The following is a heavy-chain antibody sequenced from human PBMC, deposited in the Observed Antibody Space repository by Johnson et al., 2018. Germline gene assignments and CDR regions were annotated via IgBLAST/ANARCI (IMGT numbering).Heavy chain of an antibody. J-gene: IGHJ6*02. Sequence: VQMQPSGMGRGEPPQTLSLTCAISGDGDSTDSAAGAWISQSPSRGLAWLGRTYYRSKWYNVYAVSVKSRITVNPDTSNNPFSLQLNPVTPEDTAAYYCARGSSIAAAGTWYYGMDVWGQGTTVTVSS. CDR2: TYYRSKWYN. CDR3: ARGSSIAAAGTWYYGMDV. D-gene: IGHD6-13*01. CDR1: GDGDSTDSAA. V-gene: IGHV6-1*02.